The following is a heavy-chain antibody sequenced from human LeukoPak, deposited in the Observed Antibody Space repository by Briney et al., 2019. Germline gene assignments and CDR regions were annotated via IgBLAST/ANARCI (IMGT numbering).Heavy chain of an antibody. V-gene: IGHV4-4*07. Sequence: PSETLSLTCTVSGGSLIGYYWSWIRPPAGKGLEWIGRIHGTGGTDYNPSLKSRVTMSVDTSKNQFALKLTSVTAADTAVYYCAKDGSSWPFFDSWGQGTLVTVSS. CDR3: AKDGSSWPFFDS. CDR2: IHGTGGT. D-gene: IGHD6-13*01. J-gene: IGHJ4*02. CDR1: GGSLIGYY.